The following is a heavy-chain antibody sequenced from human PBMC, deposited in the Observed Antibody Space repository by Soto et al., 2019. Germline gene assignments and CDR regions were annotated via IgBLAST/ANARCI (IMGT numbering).Heavy chain of an antibody. CDR1: GGSFSGYY. D-gene: IGHD2-2*01. CDR3: ARCQLLSYYYYYYMDV. Sequence: PSXTLSLTCAVYGGSFSGYYCSWIVQPPGKGLEWIGEINHSGSTNYNPSLKSRVTISVDTSKNQFSLKLSSVTAADTAVYYCARCQLLSYYYYYYMDVWGKGTTVTVSS. CDR2: INHSGST. J-gene: IGHJ6*03. V-gene: IGHV4-34*01.